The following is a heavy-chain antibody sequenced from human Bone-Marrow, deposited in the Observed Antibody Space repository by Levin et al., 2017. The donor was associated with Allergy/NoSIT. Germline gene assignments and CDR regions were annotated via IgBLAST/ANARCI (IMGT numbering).Heavy chain of an antibody. V-gene: IGHV5-51*01. CDR1: GYSFTNHW. CDR2: MYPGISRT. Sequence: PGESLKISCKALGYSFTNHWITWVRQMPGQGLEWVGTMYPGISRTRYGPAFEGQVTISTDKSINTAYLQWSSLKASDTAIYYCAKPLTGYDFAFDNWGQGTLVTVSS. J-gene: IGHJ4*02. CDR3: AKPLTGYDFAFDN. D-gene: IGHD5-12*01.